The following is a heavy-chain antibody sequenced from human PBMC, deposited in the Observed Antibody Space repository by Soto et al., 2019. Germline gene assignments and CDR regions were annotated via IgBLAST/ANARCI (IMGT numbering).Heavy chain of an antibody. CDR2: IDPSDSYT. D-gene: IGHD3-9*01. CDR1: GYSFTSYW. V-gene: IGHV5-10-1*01. Sequence: GEALKISCKGSGYSFTSYWISWVRQMPGKGLEWMGRIDPSDSYTNYSPSFQGHVTISADKSISTAYLQWSSLKASDTAMYYCARTFFDILTGYRWDFDYWGQGTLVTAPQ. CDR3: ARTFFDILTGYRWDFDY. J-gene: IGHJ4*02.